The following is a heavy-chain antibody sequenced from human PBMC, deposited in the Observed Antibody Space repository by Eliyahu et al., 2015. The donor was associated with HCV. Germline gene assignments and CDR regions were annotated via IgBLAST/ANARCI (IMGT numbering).Heavy chain of an antibody. Sequence: EVQLLEPGGGLVQPGGSLXLSCAASGFTFXXYAMRWVRQAPGKGLEWVSAISGSGGSTYYADSVKGRFTISRDNSKNTLYLQMNSLRAEDTAVYYCAKDQRDIVVVVAAPFWFDPWGQGTLVTVSS. V-gene: IGHV3-23*01. J-gene: IGHJ5*02. CDR1: GFTFXXYA. D-gene: IGHD2-15*01. CDR3: AKDQRDIVVVVAAPFWFDP. CDR2: ISGSGGST.